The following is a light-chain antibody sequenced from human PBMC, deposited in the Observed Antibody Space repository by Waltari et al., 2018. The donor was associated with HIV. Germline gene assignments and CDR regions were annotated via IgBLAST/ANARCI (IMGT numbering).Light chain of an antibody. CDR2: EVS. CDR3: MQSIQLPIT. V-gene: IGKV2D-29*02. J-gene: IGKJ5*01. Sequence: DIVMTQTPLSLSVTPGQPASISCTSSQSLLHSDGKTYLYWYLQKPGQSPQLLIYEVSYRFSGMPDRFGGSGSGTHFTLKIGRVEAEDVGVYYCMQSIQLPITFGQGTRLEIK. CDR1: QSLLHSDGKTY.